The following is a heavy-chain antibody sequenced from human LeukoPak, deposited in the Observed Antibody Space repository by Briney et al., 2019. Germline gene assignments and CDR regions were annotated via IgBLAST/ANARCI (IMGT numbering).Heavy chain of an antibody. CDR2: ISSSGSTI. J-gene: IGHJ4*02. CDR3: ATWGYYDSSGYSPDFDY. Sequence: GGSLRLSCVASGFSVGNNYMNWVRQAPGKGLEWVSYISSSGSTIYYADSVKGRFTISRDNAKNSLYLQMNSLRAEDTAVYYCATWGYYDSSGYSPDFDYWGQGTLVTVSS. CDR1: GFSVGNNY. D-gene: IGHD3-22*01. V-gene: IGHV3-11*04.